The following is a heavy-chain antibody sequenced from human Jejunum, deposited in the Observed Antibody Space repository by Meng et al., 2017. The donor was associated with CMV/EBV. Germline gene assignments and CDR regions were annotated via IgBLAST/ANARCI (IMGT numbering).Heavy chain of an antibody. D-gene: IGHD5-18*01. V-gene: IGHV3-21*01. CDR1: GFTFSSYD. Sequence: GFTFSSYDMNWVRQAPGKGLEWVSFIGSSGRTIYFADSVKDRFTISRDNAKNSLYLQMNNLTVEDTAMYYCTRGGWRYSFGSFDYWGQGALVTVSS. CDR2: IGSSGRTI. CDR3: TRGGWRYSFGSFDY. J-gene: IGHJ4*02.